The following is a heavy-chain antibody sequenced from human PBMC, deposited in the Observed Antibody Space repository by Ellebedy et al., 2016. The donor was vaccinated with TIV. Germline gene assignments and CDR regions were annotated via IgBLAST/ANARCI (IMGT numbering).Heavy chain of an antibody. Sequence: GGSLRLXXAASGFTFSSYAMHWVRQAPGQRLEWMGWINAGNGNTKYSQKFQGRVTITRDTSASTAYMELSSLRSEDTAVYYCARAQAIVVVVAASSPFDIWGQGTMVTVSS. CDR1: GFTFSSYA. CDR2: INAGNGNT. D-gene: IGHD2-15*01. CDR3: ARAQAIVVVVAASSPFDI. J-gene: IGHJ3*02. V-gene: IGHV1-3*01.